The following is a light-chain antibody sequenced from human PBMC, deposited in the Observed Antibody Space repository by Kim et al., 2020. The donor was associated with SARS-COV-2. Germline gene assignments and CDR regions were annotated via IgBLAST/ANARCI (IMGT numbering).Light chain of an antibody. J-gene: IGKJ2*01. CDR3: QQYGSSPRVT. V-gene: IGKV3-20*01. CDR2: GAS. Sequence: STGERATLSCRASQSVSSSYLAWYQQKPGQAPRLLIYGASSRATGIPDRFSGSGSGTDFTLTISRLEPEDFAVYYCQQYGSSPRVTFGQGTKLEI. CDR1: QSVSSSY.